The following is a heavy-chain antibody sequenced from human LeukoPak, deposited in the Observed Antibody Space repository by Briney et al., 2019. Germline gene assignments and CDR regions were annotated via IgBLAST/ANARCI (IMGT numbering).Heavy chain of an antibody. CDR2: INPNIGGT. V-gene: IGHV1-2*02. D-gene: IGHD2-21*02. CDR1: GYTFISYG. J-gene: IGHJ4*02. Sequence: AASVKVSCKASGYTFISYGISWVRQAPGQGLEWMGWINPNIGGTNYAQKFQGRVTMTRDTSISTAYMELSRLRSDDTAVYYCARVRDLAYFDYWGQGTLVTVSS. CDR3: ARVRDLAYFDY.